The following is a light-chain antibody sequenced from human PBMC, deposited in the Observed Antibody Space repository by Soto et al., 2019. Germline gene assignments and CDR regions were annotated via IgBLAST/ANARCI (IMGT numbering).Light chain of an antibody. V-gene: IGKV3D-15*01. Sequence: EIVLTQSPATLSVSPGERATLSCRASQSVSSNLAWYQQKPGQAPRLLIYGASNRATGIPDRFSGSGSGTEFTLTINSLQSEDSAVYYCQQHNQWPITFGQGTRLEIK. J-gene: IGKJ5*01. CDR1: QSVSSN. CDR2: GAS. CDR3: QQHNQWPIT.